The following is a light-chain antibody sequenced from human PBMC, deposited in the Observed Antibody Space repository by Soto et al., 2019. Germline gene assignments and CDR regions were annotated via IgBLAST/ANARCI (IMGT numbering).Light chain of an antibody. CDR2: EVS. CDR1: SSDVGGYNY. Sequence: QSVLTQPASVCGSPGQSITISCTGTSSDVGGYNYVSWYQQQSGKAPKLMIHEVSNRPSGVSNRFSGSKSGNTASLTISGLQAEDEADYYCSSYTSSRAYVFGIGTKV. CDR3: SSYTSSRAYV. V-gene: IGLV2-14*01. J-gene: IGLJ1*01.